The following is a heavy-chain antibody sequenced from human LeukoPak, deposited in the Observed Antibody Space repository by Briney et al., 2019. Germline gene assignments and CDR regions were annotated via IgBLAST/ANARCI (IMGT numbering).Heavy chain of an antibody. V-gene: IGHV3-21*01. Sequence: GGSLRLSCAASGFTFSSYSMNWVRQAPGKGLEWVSFISTSSSYIYYADSVKGRFTISRDNARNSLYLQMSSLRVEDTAVYYCAELGITMIGGVWGKGTTVTISS. D-gene: IGHD3-10*02. CDR3: AELGITMIGGV. J-gene: IGHJ6*04. CDR2: ISTSSSYI. CDR1: GFTFSSYS.